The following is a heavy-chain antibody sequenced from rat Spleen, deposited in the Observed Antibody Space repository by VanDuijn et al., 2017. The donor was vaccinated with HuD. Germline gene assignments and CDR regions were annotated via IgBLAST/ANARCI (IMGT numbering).Heavy chain of an antibody. V-gene: IGHV5-46*01. Sequence: EVQLVESGGGLVQPGRSMKLSCAASGFTFSNYYMAWVRQAPTKGLEWVATISTSGGSTYYRDSVKGRFTISRDDAKSILYLQMNSLSYEDTATYYCTREETLYWYFDFWGPGTMVTVSS. D-gene: IGHD3-4*01. CDR2: ISTSGGST. CDR3: TREETLYWYFDF. CDR1: GFTFSNYY. J-gene: IGHJ1*01.